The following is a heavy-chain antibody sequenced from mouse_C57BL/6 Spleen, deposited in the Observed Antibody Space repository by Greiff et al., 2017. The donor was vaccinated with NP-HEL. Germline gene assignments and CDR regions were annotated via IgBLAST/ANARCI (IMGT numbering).Heavy chain of an antibody. CDR2: IDPANGNT. D-gene: IGHD2-5*01. CDR3: ATPRGYYSNLFAY. Sequence: EVKLQESVAELVRPGASVKLSCTASGFNIKNTYMHWVKQRPEQGLEWIGRIDPANGNTKYAPKFQGKATITADTSSNTAYLQLSSLTSEDTAIYYCATPRGYYSNLFAYWGQGTLVTVSA. CDR1: GFNIKNTY. V-gene: IGHV14-3*01. J-gene: IGHJ3*01.